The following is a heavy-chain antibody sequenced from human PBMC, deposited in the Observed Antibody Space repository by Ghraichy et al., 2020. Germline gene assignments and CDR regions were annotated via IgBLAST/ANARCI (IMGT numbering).Heavy chain of an antibody. D-gene: IGHD3-10*01. CDR2: IYWNDDK. V-gene: IGHV2-5*01. Sequence: SGPTLVKPTQTLTLTCTFSGFSLSTSGVGVGWIRQPPGKALEWLALIYWNDDKRYSPSLKSRLTITKDTSKNQVVLTMTNMDPVDTATYYCAHRHRGLWFGELLPFDYWGQGTLVTVSS. CDR3: AHRHRGLWFGELLPFDY. CDR1: GFSLSTSGVG. J-gene: IGHJ4*02.